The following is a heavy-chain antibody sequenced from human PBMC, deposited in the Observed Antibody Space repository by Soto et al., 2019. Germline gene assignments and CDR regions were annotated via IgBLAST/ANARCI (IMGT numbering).Heavy chain of an antibody. V-gene: IGHV1-18*01. D-gene: IGHD3-22*01. CDR3: ARGGYYDSSGDRNYHYYGMDV. CDR1: GYIFSSYG. CDR2: ISPYNDDT. J-gene: IGHJ6*02. Sequence: ASVTVSCKASGYIFSSYGITWVRQAPGQGLEWLGWISPYNDDTKYAQRLQGRVTMTTDTSTRTAYMDIRGLRSDDTAIYYCARGGYYDSSGDRNYHYYGMDVWGQGTTVTVS.